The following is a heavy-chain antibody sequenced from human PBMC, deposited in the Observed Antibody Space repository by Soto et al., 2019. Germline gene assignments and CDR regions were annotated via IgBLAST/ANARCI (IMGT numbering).Heavy chain of an antibody. CDR1: GGSFSGYY. J-gene: IGHJ4*02. CDR2: INHSGST. V-gene: IGHV4-34*01. D-gene: IGHD6-19*01. Sequence: QVQLQQWGAGLLKPSETLSLTCAVYGGSFSGYYWSWIRQPPGKGLEWIGEINHSGSTNYNPSLKSRVTISVDTSQNQFALKLSSVTAADTAVYYCARGYSSGWPRKEFDYWGQGTLVTVSS. CDR3: ARGYSSGWPRKEFDY.